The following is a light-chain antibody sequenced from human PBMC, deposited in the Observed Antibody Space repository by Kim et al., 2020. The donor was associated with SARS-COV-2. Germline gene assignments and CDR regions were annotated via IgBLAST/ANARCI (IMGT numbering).Light chain of an antibody. J-gene: IGLJ2*01. Sequence: GQAVTFSCTGAGSDVGGYNYVSWYQQHPGKAPKLMIYEVSKRPSGVPDRFSGSKSGNTASLTVSGLQAEDEADYYCSSYAGSNNLVFGGGTQLTVL. V-gene: IGLV2-8*01. CDR3: SSYAGSNNLV. CDR1: GSDVGGYNY. CDR2: EVS.